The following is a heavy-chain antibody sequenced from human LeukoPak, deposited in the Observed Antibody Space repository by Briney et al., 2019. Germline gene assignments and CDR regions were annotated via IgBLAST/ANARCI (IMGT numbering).Heavy chain of an antibody. D-gene: IGHD3-22*01. CDR2: INHSGST. V-gene: IGHV4-38-2*02. J-gene: IGHJ6*03. CDR1: DYSISSGYY. CDR3: ARELVSSGWFHNYMDV. Sequence: SETLSLTCAVSDYSISSGYYWSWIRQPPGKGLEWIGEINHSGSTNYNPSLKSRVTISVDTSKNQFSLKLSSVTAADTAVYYCARELVSSGWFHNYMDVWGKGTTVTVSS.